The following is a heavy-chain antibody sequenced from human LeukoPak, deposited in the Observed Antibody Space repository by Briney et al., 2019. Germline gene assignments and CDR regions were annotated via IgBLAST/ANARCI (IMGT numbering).Heavy chain of an antibody. J-gene: IGHJ3*02. V-gene: IGHV4-34*01. CDR3: ARDRYCTSTSCYPDAFDI. D-gene: IGHD2-2*01. Sequence: AETLSLTCAVFGVSFSDDHWIWIRQPPGKGLEWIGEIYHRGNTNYNPSLETRDTISVGTSKTQFYLNLSSLTPADTAVYYCARDRYCTSTSCYPDAFDIWGKGNMVPVSS. CDR1: GVSFSDDH. CDR2: IYHRGNT.